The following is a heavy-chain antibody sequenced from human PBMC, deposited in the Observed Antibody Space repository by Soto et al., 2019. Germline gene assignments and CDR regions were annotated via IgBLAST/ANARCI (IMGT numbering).Heavy chain of an antibody. CDR1: GYTFTSHG. J-gene: IGHJ4*02. V-gene: IGHV1-18*01. CDR3: ARDEWQQLVLLVY. D-gene: IGHD6-13*01. Sequence: ASVKVSCKASGYTFTSHGFSWVRQAPGQGLEWMGWISAYNGNTNYAQKFQGRVTMTTDTSTSTAYMELRSLRSDDTAVYYCARDEWQQLVLLVYWGQGTLVTVS. CDR2: ISAYNGNT.